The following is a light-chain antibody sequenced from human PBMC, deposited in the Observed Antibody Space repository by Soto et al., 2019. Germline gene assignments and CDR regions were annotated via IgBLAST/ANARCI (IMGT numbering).Light chain of an antibody. V-gene: IGLV1-44*01. J-gene: IGLJ2*01. Sequence: QSVLTQPPSASGTPGQRVTISCSGSSSNIGSNTVNWYQQLPGTAPKLLIYSNNQRPSGVPDRFSGAQSVTSASLAISGLQSEAEDDYYCAAWDDSLNVDVVFGGGTKLPVL. CDR1: SSNIGSNT. CDR2: SNN. CDR3: AAWDDSLNVDVV.